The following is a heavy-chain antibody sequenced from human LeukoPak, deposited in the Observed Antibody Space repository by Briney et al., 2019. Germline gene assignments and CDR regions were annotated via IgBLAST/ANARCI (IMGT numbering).Heavy chain of an antibody. CDR3: ARAGGERWLQSVDY. Sequence: PGGSLRLSCAASGFTFSSYFMVWVRQAPGKGLKWLANIKQDGSDKYYADSVKGRFTISRDNAKNSLYLEMNSLRAEDTAVYYCARAGGERWLQSVDYWGQGTLVTVSS. CDR2: IKQDGSDK. J-gene: IGHJ4*02. V-gene: IGHV3-7*01. D-gene: IGHD5-24*01. CDR1: GFTFSSYF.